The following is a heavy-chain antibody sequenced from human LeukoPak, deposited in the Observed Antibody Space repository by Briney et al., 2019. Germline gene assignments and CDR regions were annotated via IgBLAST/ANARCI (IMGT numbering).Heavy chain of an antibody. CDR2: ISGSGSST. D-gene: IGHD6-19*01. J-gene: IGHJ4*02. Sequence: HSGGSLRLSCAASGFTFSSYGMSWVRQAPGKGLEWVSAISGSGSSTYYAASVKGRFTISRDNSKNTLYLQMNSLRAEDTAVYYCARDTAVAGLFDYWGQGILVTVSS. CDR3: ARDTAVAGLFDY. CDR1: GFTFSSYG. V-gene: IGHV3-23*01.